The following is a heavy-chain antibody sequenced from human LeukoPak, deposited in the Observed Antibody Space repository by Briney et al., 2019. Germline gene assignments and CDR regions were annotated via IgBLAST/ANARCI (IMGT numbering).Heavy chain of an antibody. J-gene: IGHJ4*02. D-gene: IGHD3-22*01. CDR2: ISYDGSNK. Sequence: PGRSLRLSCAASGFTFDDYAMHWVRQAPGKGLEWVAVISYDGSNKYYADSVKGRFTISRDNSKNTLYLQMNSLRAEDTAVYYCARERIVRYYFDYWGQGTLVTVSS. V-gene: IGHV3-30-3*01. CDR3: ARERIVRYYFDY. CDR1: GFTFDDYA.